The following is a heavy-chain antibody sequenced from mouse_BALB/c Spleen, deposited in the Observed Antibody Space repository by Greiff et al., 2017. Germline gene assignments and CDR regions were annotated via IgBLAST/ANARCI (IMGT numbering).Heavy chain of an antibody. CDR2: ILPGSGST. CDR1: GYTFSSYW. Sequence: VQLQQSGAELMKPGASVKISCKATGYTFSSYWIEWVKQRPGHGLEWIGEILPGSGSTNYNEKFKGKATFTADTSSNTAYMQLSSLTSEDSAVYYCARIPNYYGSTYAMDYWGQGTSVTVSS. V-gene: IGHV1-9*01. D-gene: IGHD1-1*01. J-gene: IGHJ4*01. CDR3: ARIPNYYGSTYAMDY.